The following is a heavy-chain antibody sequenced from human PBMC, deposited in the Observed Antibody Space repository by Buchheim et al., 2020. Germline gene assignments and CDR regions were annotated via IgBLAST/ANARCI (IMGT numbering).Heavy chain of an antibody. D-gene: IGHD3-16*01. J-gene: IGHJ4*02. CDR3: AFGGTGVFEF. Sequence: EVQLVESGGDLVQPGGSLRLSCAASGFTFSTQWMSWVRQAPGKGLEWVANIKEDGSERNYVDSVKGRFTISRDNAKNSLYRQMNTQRAEDTAVYYCAFGGTGVFEFWGQGTL. CDR2: IKEDGSER. V-gene: IGHV3-7*01. CDR1: GFTFSTQW.